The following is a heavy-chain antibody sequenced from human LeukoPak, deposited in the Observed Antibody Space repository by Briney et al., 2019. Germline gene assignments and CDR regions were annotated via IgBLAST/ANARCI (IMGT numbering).Heavy chain of an antibody. V-gene: IGHV4-59*08. CDR2: IYYSGST. J-gene: IGHJ4*02. CDR1: GGSISSYY. D-gene: IGHD5-18*01. CDR3: ASLVDTAMSY. Sequence: SETLSLTCTVSGGSISSYYWSWIRQPPGKGLEWIGYIYYSGSTNYNPSLKSRVTISVDTSKNQFSLKLSSVTAAHTAVYYCASLVDTAMSYWGQGTLVTVSS.